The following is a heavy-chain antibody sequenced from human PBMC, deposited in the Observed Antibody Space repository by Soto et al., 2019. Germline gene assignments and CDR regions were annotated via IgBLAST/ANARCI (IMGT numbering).Heavy chain of an antibody. J-gene: IGHJ6*02. Sequence: GGSLRLSCAASGFTFSSYSMNWVRQAPGKGLEWVSSISSSSSYIYYADSVKGRFTISRDNAKNSLYLQMNSLRAEDTAVYYCARYAEAGAARPNLPPLYYYGMDVWGQGTTVTVSS. CDR1: GFTFSSYS. V-gene: IGHV3-21*01. D-gene: IGHD6-6*01. CDR2: ISSSSSYI. CDR3: ARYAEAGAARPNLPPLYYYGMDV.